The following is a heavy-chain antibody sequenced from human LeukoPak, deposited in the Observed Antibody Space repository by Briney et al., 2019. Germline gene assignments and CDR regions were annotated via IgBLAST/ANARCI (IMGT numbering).Heavy chain of an antibody. V-gene: IGHV3-9*01. J-gene: IGHJ5*02. CDR3: ATGRIPRTANVWFDP. CDR2: FYWNDNHI. CDR1: GFTFDDYA. D-gene: IGHD1-7*01. Sequence: GGSLRLSCAASGFTFDDYAMHWVRQAPGKVLEWVSGFYWNDNHIGYAASVKGRFTISRDNATNSPYLQMNSLRADDTALYYCATGRIPRTANVWFDPWGQGTLVTVSS.